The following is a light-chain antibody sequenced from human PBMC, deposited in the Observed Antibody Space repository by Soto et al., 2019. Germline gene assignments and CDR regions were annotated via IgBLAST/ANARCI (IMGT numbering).Light chain of an antibody. V-gene: IGLV1-40*01. Sequence: QSVLTQPPSVSGAPGQRVTISCTGSSSNIGAYYDVHWYQQLPGTAPKLLIYGNNNRPSGVPDRFSGSKSGTSASLAITGLQAEDEADYYCQSYDSRLSGSVFGGGTKLTVL. J-gene: IGLJ3*02. CDR1: SSNIGAYYD. CDR3: QSYDSRLSGSV. CDR2: GNN.